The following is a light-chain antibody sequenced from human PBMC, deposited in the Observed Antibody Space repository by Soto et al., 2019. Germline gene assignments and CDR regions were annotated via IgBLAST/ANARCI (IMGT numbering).Light chain of an antibody. Sequence: VEMTLSTASLSPSVGGIVTITSRASQGIGNHLAWFQQEPGKAPKSLIYGVSGLHSGVPSKFRGSGSGTDFTLTIYSVQPEDFATYYCQQYDSYPTFGQGGRLEI. CDR3: QQYDSYPT. V-gene: IGKV1-16*02. CDR1: QGIGNH. J-gene: IGKJ5*01. CDR2: GVS.